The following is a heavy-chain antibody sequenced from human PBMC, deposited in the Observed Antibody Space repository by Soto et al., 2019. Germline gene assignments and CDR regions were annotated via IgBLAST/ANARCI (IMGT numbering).Heavy chain of an antibody. V-gene: IGHV2-70*01. CDR1: GFSLRSSGMC. D-gene: IGHD3-9*01. Sequence: PTLVNPTQTLTLTCTFSGFSLRSSGMCLSWIRQPPGKALEWLALIDWDDDRHYSTTLETRLTISKDTSKNQVVLTMTDMGPVDTATYYCARIRVFRANDILTGLSSAPPYGMDVWGQGTTVTVSS. CDR2: IDWDDDR. J-gene: IGHJ6*02. CDR3: ARIRVFRANDILTGLSSAPPYGMDV.